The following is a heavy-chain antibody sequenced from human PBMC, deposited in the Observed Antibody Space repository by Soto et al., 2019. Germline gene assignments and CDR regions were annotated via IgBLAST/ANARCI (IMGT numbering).Heavy chain of an antibody. D-gene: IGHD6-19*01. Sequence: PSETLSLTCAVSGYSISSGYYWGWIRQPPGKGLEWIGSIYHSGSTYYNPSLKSRVTISVDTSKNQFSLKLSSVTAADTAVYYCARDPGGAVAGTNYYYYYGMDVWGQGTTVTVSS. V-gene: IGHV4-38-2*02. CDR2: IYHSGST. CDR3: ARDPGGAVAGTNYYYYYGMDV. CDR1: GYSISSGYY. J-gene: IGHJ6*02.